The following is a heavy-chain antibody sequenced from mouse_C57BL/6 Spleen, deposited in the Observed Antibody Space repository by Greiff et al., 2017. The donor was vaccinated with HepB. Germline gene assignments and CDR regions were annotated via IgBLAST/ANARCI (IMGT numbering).Heavy chain of an antibody. CDR1: GYAFSSSW. Sequence: QVQLQQSGPELVKPGASVKISCKASGYAFSSSWMNWVKQRPGKGLEWIGRIYPGDGDTNYNGKFKGKATLTADKSSSTAYMQLSSLTSADSAVYFCARGNYYGSRPWYFDVWGTGTTVTVSS. CDR2: IYPGDGDT. J-gene: IGHJ1*03. CDR3: ARGNYYGSRPWYFDV. D-gene: IGHD1-1*01. V-gene: IGHV1-82*01.